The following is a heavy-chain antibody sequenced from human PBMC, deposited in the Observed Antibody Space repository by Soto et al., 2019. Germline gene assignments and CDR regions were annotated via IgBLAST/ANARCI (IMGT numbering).Heavy chain of an antibody. CDR2: IYSGGYT. CDR3: GTRPGGGGY. V-gene: IGHV3-53*01. J-gene: IGHJ4*02. Sequence: EVQLVESGGGLIQPGGSLRLSCAVSGFTVSNNYMSWVRQAPGKGLEGVSVIYSGGYTAYGDSVKGRFTISRDNSKNTHHPQMNRPGAADTALFYGGTRPGGGGYWGQGTLVTVSS. CDR1: GFTVSNNY. D-gene: IGHD3-10*01.